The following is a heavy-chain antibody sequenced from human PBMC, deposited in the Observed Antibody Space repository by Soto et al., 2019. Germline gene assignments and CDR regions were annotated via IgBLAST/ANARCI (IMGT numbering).Heavy chain of an antibody. CDR1: GFTFSDYY. Sequence: GGSLRLSCAASGFTFSDYYMSWIRQAPGKGLEWVSYISSSGSTIYYADSVKGRFTISRDNAKNSLYLQMNSLRAEDTAVYYCARDYPYCSGGSCYQRGAFDIWGQGTMVTVSS. J-gene: IGHJ3*02. CDR3: ARDYPYCSGGSCYQRGAFDI. V-gene: IGHV3-11*01. D-gene: IGHD2-15*01. CDR2: ISSSGSTI.